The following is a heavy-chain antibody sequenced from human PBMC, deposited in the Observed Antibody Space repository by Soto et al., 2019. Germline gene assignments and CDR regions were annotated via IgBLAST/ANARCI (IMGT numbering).Heavy chain of an antibody. J-gene: IGHJ4*02. Sequence: QVQLQESGPGLVKPLQTLSLTCTVSGGSISSGDYYWSWILQPPGKGLEWIGYIYYTGSTYYHPSLKSRLTMSVDTSKNQFSLKLSSVTAADTALYYCARVSSGYVDYWGQGNLVTVSS. CDR2: IYYTGST. CDR1: GGSISSGDYY. CDR3: ARVSSGYVDY. D-gene: IGHD1-26*01. V-gene: IGHV4-30-4*01.